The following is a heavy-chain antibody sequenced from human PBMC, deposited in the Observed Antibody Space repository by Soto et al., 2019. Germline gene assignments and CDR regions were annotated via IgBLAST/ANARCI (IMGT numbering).Heavy chain of an antibody. D-gene: IGHD5-12*01. CDR2: IYHMGGT. Sequence: SETLSLTCTVSGASLNSDYWSWIRKSPGTGLEWIGYIYHMGGTDYNPSLKSRVTISIDKSKNQFSLNLRSVTAADPAVFFCARFTYKSGFNWFDPWGQGTQVTIS. CDR1: GASLNSDY. CDR3: ARFTYKSGFNWFDP. J-gene: IGHJ5*02. V-gene: IGHV4-59*03.